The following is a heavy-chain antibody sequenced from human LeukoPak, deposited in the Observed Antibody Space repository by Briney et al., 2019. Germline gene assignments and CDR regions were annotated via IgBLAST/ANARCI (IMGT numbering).Heavy chain of an antibody. V-gene: IGHV3-7*01. D-gene: IGHD5-18*01. CDR3: ARDLYSGPNTDY. CDR1: RFSFSNYW. J-gene: IGHJ4*02. Sequence: PGGSLRLSRAASRFSFSNYWMNWVRQAPGKGLEWVANIKKDGSEKNYVDSVKGRFTISRDNAKNSLYLQMNSLRAEDTAVYYCARDLYSGPNTDYWGQGTLVTVSS. CDR2: IKKDGSEK.